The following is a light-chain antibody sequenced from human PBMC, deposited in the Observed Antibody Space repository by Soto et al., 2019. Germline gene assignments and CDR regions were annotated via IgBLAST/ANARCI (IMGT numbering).Light chain of an antibody. Sequence: DIQMTQSPSILSASVGDRVTITCRASQSISSWLAWYQQKPGKAPNLLIHKASHLESGVPSRFSGSGSGTEFTLTISSLQPGDFATYYCQHYNSYPWTFGQGTKGDIK. V-gene: IGKV1-5*03. CDR2: KAS. J-gene: IGKJ1*01. CDR3: QHYNSYPWT. CDR1: QSISSW.